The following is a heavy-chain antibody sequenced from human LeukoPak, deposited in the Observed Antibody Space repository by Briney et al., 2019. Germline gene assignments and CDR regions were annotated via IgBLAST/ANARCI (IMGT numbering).Heavy chain of an antibody. CDR2: IKDDGSVK. Sequence: PGESLRLSCVASGFTFSRYWVSWLRQAPGKGLEWVASIKDDGSVKNYVDSVEGRFTISRDNAKNSLSLQMHSLRVEDTAVYYCAREAWWGQGTLVSVSP. CDR1: GFTFSRYW. V-gene: IGHV3-7*01. J-gene: IGHJ4*02. CDR3: AREAW.